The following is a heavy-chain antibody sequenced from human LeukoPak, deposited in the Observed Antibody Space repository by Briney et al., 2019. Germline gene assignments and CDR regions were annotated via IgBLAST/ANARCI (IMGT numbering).Heavy chain of an antibody. CDR1: GFSFTTYW. CDR2: IKQDGSEK. CDR3: ASGNRDAFDI. Sequence: PGGSLRLSCAASGFSFTTYWMSWVRQAPGKGLEWVANIKQDGSEKYYVDSVKGRFTISRDNAKNSLYLQMNSLRAEDTAVYYCASGNRDAFDIWGQGTMVTVSS. V-gene: IGHV3-7*01. J-gene: IGHJ3*02. D-gene: IGHD4-23*01.